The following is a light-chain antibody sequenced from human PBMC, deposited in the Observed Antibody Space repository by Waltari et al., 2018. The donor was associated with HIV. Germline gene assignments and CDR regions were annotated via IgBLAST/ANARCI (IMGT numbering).Light chain of an antibody. Sequence: QSVLTQPPSVSGAPGQRVTISCTGSSSNIGAGYAVHWYQQLPGTAPKLLIYGNNSRPSGVPDRFSASKSGTSASLAITGLQAEDEADYYCQSYDSSLSGSVFGGGTKLTVL. V-gene: IGLV1-40*01. J-gene: IGLJ2*01. CDR2: GNN. CDR1: SSNIGAGYA. CDR3: QSYDSSLSGSV.